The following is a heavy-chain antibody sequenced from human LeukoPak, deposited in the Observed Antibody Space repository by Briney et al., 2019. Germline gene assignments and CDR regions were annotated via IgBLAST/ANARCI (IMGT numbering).Heavy chain of an antibody. J-gene: IGHJ6*03. CDR2: ISSSSSYI. Sequence: GGSLTLSCAASGFIFSSYSMNWVRQAPGTGLEWVSSISSSSSYIYYADSVKGRFTISRDDAKNSLYLQMNSLRAEDTAVYYCARDRVVVPAAHQNYSYYMDVWGKGTTVTVSS. CDR3: ARDRVVVPAAHQNYSYYMDV. CDR1: GFIFSSYS. V-gene: IGHV3-21*01. D-gene: IGHD2-2*01.